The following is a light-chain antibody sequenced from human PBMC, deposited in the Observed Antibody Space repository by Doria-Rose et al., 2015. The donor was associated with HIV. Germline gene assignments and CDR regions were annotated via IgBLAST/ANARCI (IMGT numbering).Light chain of an antibody. V-gene: IGKV4-1*01. Sequence: DIQVTQSPESLGMSLGERATLNCKTNQSPLYTSKNYLAWYQQKPGQTPKLLIYWASTRQSGVPARFSGSGSGTDFTLTISSLEAEDVAVYYCQQYYDTPSFGPGTTVDIK. CDR3: QQYYDTPS. CDR2: WAS. J-gene: IGKJ3*01. CDR1: QSPLYTSKNY.